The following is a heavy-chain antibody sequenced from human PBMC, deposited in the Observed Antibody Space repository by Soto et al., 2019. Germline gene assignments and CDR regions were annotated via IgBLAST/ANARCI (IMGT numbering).Heavy chain of an antibody. Sequence: QVQLVQSGTEVKEPGASVKVSCKASGYTFTTYGFNWVRQAPGQGLEWMGWINPYSGNTNYAEKFQDRVTMTTDTSTSTAYMELRSLRSDDTALYYCARGNSAYDWGQGTLVSVSS. CDR2: INPYSGNT. J-gene: IGHJ4*02. V-gene: IGHV1-18*04. D-gene: IGHD5-12*01. CDR1: GYTFTTYG. CDR3: ARGNSAYD.